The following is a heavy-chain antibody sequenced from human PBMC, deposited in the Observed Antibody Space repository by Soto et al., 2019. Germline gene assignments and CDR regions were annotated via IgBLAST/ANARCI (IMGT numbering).Heavy chain of an antibody. CDR2: IWYDGSNK. D-gene: IGHD3-3*01. CDR1: GFTFSSYG. CDR3: ARDDFAFWSGYAPLYYYYYYGMDV. J-gene: IGHJ6*02. V-gene: IGHV3-33*01. Sequence: GGSLRLSCAASGFTFSSYGMHWVRQAPGKGLEWVAVIWYDGSNKYYADSVKGRFTISRDNSKNTLYLQMNSLRAEDTAVYYCARDDFAFWSGYAPLYYYYYYGMDVWGQGTTVTVSS.